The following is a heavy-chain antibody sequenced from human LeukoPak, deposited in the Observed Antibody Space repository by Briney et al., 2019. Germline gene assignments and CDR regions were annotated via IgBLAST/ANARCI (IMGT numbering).Heavy chain of an antibody. CDR1: GFTFSNHA. J-gene: IGHJ4*02. Sequence: GGSLRLSCATSGFTFSNHAMHWVRQATGKGLEWVSAIGTAGDTFYPGSVKGRSTISRENAKNSLSLQMNSLRAEDTAVYYCVRQQTSHGNFDYWGQGTLVTVSS. D-gene: IGHD1-26*01. V-gene: IGHV3-13*01. CDR2: IGTAGDT. CDR3: VRQQTSHGNFDY.